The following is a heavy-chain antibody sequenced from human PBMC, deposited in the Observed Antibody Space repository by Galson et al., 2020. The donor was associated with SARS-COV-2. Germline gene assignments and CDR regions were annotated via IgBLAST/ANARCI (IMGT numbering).Heavy chain of an antibody. CDR1: GGSFRIYY. Sequence: SETLSLTCAVYGGSFRIYYWSYIRQPPGKGLEWIGEINHSGNTNYNPTLKRRVNISVDTSKNQFSLKVNSVTAADTAVYYCARTPRTRVGYDGSATYYYYYYMDVWGKGTTVTVSS. CDR2: INHSGNT. CDR3: ARTPRTRVGYDGSATYYYYYYMDV. D-gene: IGHD3-10*01. J-gene: IGHJ6*03. V-gene: IGHV4-34*01.